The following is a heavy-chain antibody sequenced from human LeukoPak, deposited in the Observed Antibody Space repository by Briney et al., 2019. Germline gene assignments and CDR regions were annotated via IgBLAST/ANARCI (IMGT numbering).Heavy chain of an antibody. D-gene: IGHD3-10*01. J-gene: IGHJ4*02. CDR3: AKSMVRGVIKRSFDY. V-gene: IGHV3-23*01. Sequence: GGFLRLSCAASGFTFSSYAMSWVRQAPGKGLEWVSAISGSGGSTYYADSVKGRFTISRDNSKNTLYLQMNSLRAEDTAVYYCAKSMVRGVIKRSFDYWGQGTLVTVSS. CDR1: GFTFSSYA. CDR2: ISGSGGST.